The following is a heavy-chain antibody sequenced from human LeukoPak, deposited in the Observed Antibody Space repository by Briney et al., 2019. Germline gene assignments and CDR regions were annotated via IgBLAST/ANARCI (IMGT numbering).Heavy chain of an antibody. V-gene: IGHV4-39*07. J-gene: IGHJ6*03. CDR1: GGSISSSSYY. CDR3: ARDRYYDFWSGSPGYMDV. CDR2: IYYSGST. D-gene: IGHD3-3*01. Sequence: SETLSLTCTVSGGSISSSSYYWGWIRQPPGKGLEWIGSIYYSGSTYYNPSLKSRVTTSVDTSKNQFSLKLSSVTAADTAVYYCARDRYYDFWSGSPGYMDVWGKGTTVTVSS.